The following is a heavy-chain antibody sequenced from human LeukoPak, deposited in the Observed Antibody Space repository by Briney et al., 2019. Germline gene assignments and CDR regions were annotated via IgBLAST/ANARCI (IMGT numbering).Heavy chain of an antibody. Sequence: ASVKVSCKASGYTFTSYGISWVRQAPGQGLEWMGWISAYNGYTNYAQKLQGRVTMTTDTSTSTAYMELRSLRSDDTAVYYCAKGGYDILTGYDSPSDYWGQGTLVTVSS. CDR2: ISAYNGYT. D-gene: IGHD3-9*01. CDR1: GYTFTSYG. J-gene: IGHJ4*02. V-gene: IGHV1-18*04. CDR3: AKGGYDILTGYDSPSDY.